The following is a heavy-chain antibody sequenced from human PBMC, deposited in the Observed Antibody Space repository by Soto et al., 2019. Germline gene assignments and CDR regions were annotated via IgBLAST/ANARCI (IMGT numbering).Heavy chain of an antibody. CDR1: GFTFSSYG. D-gene: IGHD4-17*01. V-gene: IGHV3-30*18. Sequence: QVQLVESGGGVVQPGRSLRLSCAASGFTFSSYGMHWVRQAPGNGLEWVAVISYDGSNKYYAYSVKGRITISRDNSKNTLYLQMNSMRAEDTAVYYCAKERDYGDYLGYFQHWGQGTLVIVSA. CDR3: AKERDYGDYLGYFQH. J-gene: IGHJ1*01. CDR2: ISYDGSNK.